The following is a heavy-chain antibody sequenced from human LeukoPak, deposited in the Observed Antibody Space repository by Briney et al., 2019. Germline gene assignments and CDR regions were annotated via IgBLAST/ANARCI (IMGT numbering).Heavy chain of an antibody. J-gene: IGHJ4*02. CDR2: IGASGDSI. CDR1: GFTFSSYA. V-gene: IGHV3-23*01. Sequence: PGGSLRLSCAVSGFTFSSYAMIWVRQAPGSGLVWVSSIGASGDSIYYTDSVKGRFTISRDNSKNTLYLQMSSLRVEDTAVYYCAKIPDVSDYWGQGTLVTVSS. CDR3: AKIPDVSDY. D-gene: IGHD5/OR15-5a*01.